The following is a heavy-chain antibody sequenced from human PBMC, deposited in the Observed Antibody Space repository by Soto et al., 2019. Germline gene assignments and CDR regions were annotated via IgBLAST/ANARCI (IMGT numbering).Heavy chain of an antibody. CDR1: GFIFSSHW. D-gene: IGHD5-12*01. V-gene: IGHV3-74*01. CDR2: IGPDGSNI. CDR3: AKEITPGLPDYYYGMDV. J-gene: IGHJ6*02. Sequence: GGSLRLSCAASGFIFSSHWMHWVRQAPGKGLVGVSHIGPDGSNIWEADSVQGRFTISRDNSKNTLYLQMNSLRAEDTAVYYCAKEITPGLPDYYYGMDVWGQGTTVTVSS.